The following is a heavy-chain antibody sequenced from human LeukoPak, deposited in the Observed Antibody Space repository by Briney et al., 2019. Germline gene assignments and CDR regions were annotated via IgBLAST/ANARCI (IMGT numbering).Heavy chain of an antibody. CDR2: INHSGST. CDR1: GGSFSGYY. D-gene: IGHD2-2*02. J-gene: IGHJ1*01. Sequence: SETLSLTCAVYGGSFSGYYWSWIRQPPGKGLEWIGEINHSGSTNYNPSLKSRVTISVDTSKNQFSLKLSSVTAADTAVYYCARDTYFQHWGQGTLVTVSS. V-gene: IGHV4-34*01. CDR3: ARDTYFQH.